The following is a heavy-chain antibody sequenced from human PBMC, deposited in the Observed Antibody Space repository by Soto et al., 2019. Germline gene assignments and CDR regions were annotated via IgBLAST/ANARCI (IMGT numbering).Heavy chain of an antibody. D-gene: IGHD2-15*01. V-gene: IGHV3-30-3*01. CDR1: GFTFSSYA. CDR2: ISYDGSNK. Sequence: QVQLVESGGGVVQPGRSLRLSCAASGFTFSSYAMHWVRQAPGKGLEWVAVISYDGSNKNYADSVKGRFTISRDNSKNTLYRQMNSLRAEDTAVYYCARDHVVVAATFRASYYGMDVWGQGTTVTVSS. J-gene: IGHJ6*02. CDR3: ARDHVVVAATFRASYYGMDV.